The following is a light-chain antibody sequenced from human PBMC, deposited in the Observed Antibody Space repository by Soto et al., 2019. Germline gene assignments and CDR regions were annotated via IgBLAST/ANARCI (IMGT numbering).Light chain of an antibody. V-gene: IGKV1-5*01. J-gene: IGKJ1*01. CDR1: QSISSW. Sequence: DIQMTQSPSTLSASVGDRVTITCRASQSISSWLAWYQQKPGKAPKLLIYDASSLESGVPSRLSGSGSGTEFTLTISSLQPDDLATYYCQQYNSYRTFGQGTKVDIK. CDR2: DAS. CDR3: QQYNSYRT.